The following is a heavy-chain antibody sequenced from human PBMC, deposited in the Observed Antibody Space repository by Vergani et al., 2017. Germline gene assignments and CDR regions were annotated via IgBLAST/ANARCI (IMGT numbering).Heavy chain of an antibody. Sequence: QVQLVESGGGVFQPGRSLRLSCAASGFTFSSHAIHWVRQAPGKGLEWVAVISYDAINRFYANSVKGRFTISRDNAKNSLYLQMNSLRAEDTAVYYCARDLVEMGSYGMDVWGQGTTVTVSS. D-gene: IGHD6-6*01. CDR1: GFTFSSHA. J-gene: IGHJ6*02. CDR3: ARDLVEMGSYGMDV. CDR2: ISYDAINR. V-gene: IGHV3-30*04.